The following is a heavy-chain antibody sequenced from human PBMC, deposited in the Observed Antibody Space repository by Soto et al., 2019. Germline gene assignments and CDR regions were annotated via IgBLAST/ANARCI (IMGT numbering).Heavy chain of an antibody. J-gene: IGHJ6*04. CDR3: AEDVEVVISGRHVMAV. CDR1: GYTFTSYA. D-gene: IGHD3-22*01. V-gene: IGHV1-58*02. Sequence: ASVKVSCKASGYTFTSYAMQWVRQARGQRLEWIGWIVVGSGNTNYAQKFQERVTITRDMSTSTAYMELSSLRSEDTAVYYCAEDVEVVISGRHVMAVGAKGTTVPVSS. CDR2: IVVGSGNT.